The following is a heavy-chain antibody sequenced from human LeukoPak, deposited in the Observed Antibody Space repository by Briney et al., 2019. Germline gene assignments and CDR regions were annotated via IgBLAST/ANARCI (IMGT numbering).Heavy chain of an antibody. D-gene: IGHD2-15*01. CDR3: AKGVAATPFYFAY. CDR2: ISGSGGST. CDR1: GCTFSSYA. Sequence: GGSLRLSCAASGCTFSSYAMSWVRQAPGKGLEWVSAISGSGGSTYYADSVKGRFTISRDNSKHTLYLQMNSLRAEDTAVYYCAKGVAATPFYFAYWGQGPLVTVSS. J-gene: IGHJ4*02. V-gene: IGHV3-23*01.